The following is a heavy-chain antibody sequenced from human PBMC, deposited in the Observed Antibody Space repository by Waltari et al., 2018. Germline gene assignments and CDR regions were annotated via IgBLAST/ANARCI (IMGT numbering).Heavy chain of an antibody. J-gene: IGHJ4*02. CDR1: GFTFRGNW. CDR3: VRHGFWNFDF. D-gene: IGHD3-3*01. Sequence: EVQLVESGGGLVQPGGSLRLSCAGSGFTFRGNWMAWVRQAPGKGLEWVANIKEDGSKKNYVDSVEGRFTISRDNAKNSLYLQMNSLRAVDTALYYCVRHGFWNFDFWGQGTLVTVSS. V-gene: IGHV3-7*01. CDR2: IKEDGSKK.